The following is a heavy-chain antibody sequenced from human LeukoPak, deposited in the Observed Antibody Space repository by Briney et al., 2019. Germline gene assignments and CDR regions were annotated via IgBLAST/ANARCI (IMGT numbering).Heavy chain of an antibody. V-gene: IGHV3-23*01. J-gene: IGHJ4*02. Sequence: PGGSLRLSCAASGFTFSNYGMSWVRQAPGKGLEWVSAVSGSGSSSYYADSVKGRFTISRDNSKNTLYLQINSLRAEDTAVYYCAREYYDSSGYYLGFDYWGQGTLVTVSS. CDR2: VSGSGSSS. CDR1: GFTFSNYG. CDR3: AREYYDSSGYYLGFDY. D-gene: IGHD3-22*01.